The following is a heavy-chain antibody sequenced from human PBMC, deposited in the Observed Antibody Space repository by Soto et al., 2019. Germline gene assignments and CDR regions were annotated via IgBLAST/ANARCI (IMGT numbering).Heavy chain of an antibody. CDR1: GFTFSGSW. Sequence: GGSLRLSCAASGFTFSGSWMNWVRQAPGKGLEWVANIKQDGSERYYVDSVKGRFTISRDNAKNSLFLQMNSLRVEDTAVYYCAKGMAVAANWFDPWGQGTLVTVSS. V-gene: IGHV3-7*01. D-gene: IGHD6-19*01. CDR3: AKGMAVAANWFDP. J-gene: IGHJ5*02. CDR2: IKQDGSER.